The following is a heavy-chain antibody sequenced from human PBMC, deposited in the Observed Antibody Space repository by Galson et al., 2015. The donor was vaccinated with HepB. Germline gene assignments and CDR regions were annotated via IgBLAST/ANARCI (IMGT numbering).Heavy chain of an antibody. D-gene: IGHD3-22*01. CDR3: AKDGPYDSSGYYSGELWYFDL. J-gene: IGHJ2*01. CDR2: ISYDGSNK. V-gene: IGHV3-30*18. CDR1: GFTFSSYG. Sequence: SLRLSCAASGFTFSSYGMHWVRQAPGKGLEWVAVISYDGSNKYYADSVKGRFTISRDNSKNTLYLQMNSLRAEDTAVYYCAKDGPYDSSGYYSGELWYFDLWGRGTLVTVSS.